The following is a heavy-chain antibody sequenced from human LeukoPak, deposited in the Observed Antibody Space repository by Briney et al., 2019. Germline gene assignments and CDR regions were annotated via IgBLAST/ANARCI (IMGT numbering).Heavy chain of an antibody. V-gene: IGHV3-33*01. CDR2: IWYDGSNK. CDR3: ARARGPYDVLTGYHDY. CDR1: GFTFSTYG. D-gene: IGHD3-9*01. Sequence: GGSLRLSCSASGFTFSTYGMHWVRQAPGKGLEWVAVIWYDGSNKYYADSVKGRLTMSRDNSKNTLYLQMNSLRAEDTAVFYCARARGPYDVLTGYHDYWGQGTLVTVSS. J-gene: IGHJ4*02.